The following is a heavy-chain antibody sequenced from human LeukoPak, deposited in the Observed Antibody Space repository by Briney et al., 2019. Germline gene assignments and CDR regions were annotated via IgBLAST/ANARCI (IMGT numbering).Heavy chain of an antibody. CDR3: ARDKGPLLMATITSWDY. CDR1: GFTFSSYS. Sequence: HSGGSLRLSCAASGFTFSSYSMHWVRQAPGKGLMWVSLIHNDGTTTSYADSVKGRFTISRDNAKNSLYLQMNSLRAEDTAVYYCARDKGPLLMATITSWDYWGQGTLVTVSS. D-gene: IGHD5-24*01. V-gene: IGHV3-74*01. J-gene: IGHJ4*02. CDR2: IHNDGTTT.